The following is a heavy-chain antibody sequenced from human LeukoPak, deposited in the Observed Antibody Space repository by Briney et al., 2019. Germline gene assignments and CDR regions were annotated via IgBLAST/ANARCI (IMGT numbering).Heavy chain of an antibody. CDR3: AKDLSGCVDY. Sequence: SLRLSCAASGFTFSSYGMHWVRQAPGKGLEWVAVISYDGSNKYYADSVKGRFTISRDNSKNTLYLQMNSLRAEDTAVYYCAKDLSGCVDYWGQGTLVTVSS. V-gene: IGHV3-30*18. CDR2: ISYDGSNK. D-gene: IGHD6-19*01. J-gene: IGHJ4*02. CDR1: GFTFSSYG.